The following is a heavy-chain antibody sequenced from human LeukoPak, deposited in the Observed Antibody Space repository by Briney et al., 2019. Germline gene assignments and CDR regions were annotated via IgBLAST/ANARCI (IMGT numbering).Heavy chain of an antibody. CDR1: GFTFSSYA. CDR2: ISGSGGST. Sequence: GGSLRLSCAASGFTFSSYAMSWVRQAPGKGLEWVSAISGSGGSTYYADSVKGRFTISRDNSKNTLYLQMNSLRAEDTAVYYCAKQCRYYDSSGYYSLDYWGQGTLVTVSS. J-gene: IGHJ4*02. CDR3: AKQCRYYDSSGYYSLDY. D-gene: IGHD3-22*01. V-gene: IGHV3-23*01.